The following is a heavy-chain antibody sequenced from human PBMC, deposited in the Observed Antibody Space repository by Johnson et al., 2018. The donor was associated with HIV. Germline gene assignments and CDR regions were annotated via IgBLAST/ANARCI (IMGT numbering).Heavy chain of an antibody. CDR3: ARSLSSSWYEGAFDI. D-gene: IGHD6-13*01. Sequence: VQLVESGGGLVQPGGSLRLSCAASGFTFSSYDMHWVRQATGKGLEWVSAIGTAGDTYYPGSVKGRFTISRENAKNSLYLQMNSLRAGDTAVYYCARSLSSSWYEGAFDIWGQGTVVTVSS. CDR1: GFTFSSYD. CDR2: IGTAGDT. V-gene: IGHV3-13*01. J-gene: IGHJ3*02.